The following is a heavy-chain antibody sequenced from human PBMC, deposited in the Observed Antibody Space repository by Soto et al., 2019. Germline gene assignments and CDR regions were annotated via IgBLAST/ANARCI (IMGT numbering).Heavy chain of an antibody. D-gene: IGHD3-22*01. J-gene: IGHJ5*02. CDR1: RGSVSSGSFY. CDR2: IYHSGST. V-gene: IGHV4-61*01. Sequence: SETLSLTCTVSRGSVSSGSFYWSWIRQPPGKALEWIGYIYHSGSTNYKPSLKSRVTISVDMSKNQFSLRPSSVTAADTAVYYCARVPYYDSSRIWFDPWGQGTLVTVSS. CDR3: ARVPYYDSSRIWFDP.